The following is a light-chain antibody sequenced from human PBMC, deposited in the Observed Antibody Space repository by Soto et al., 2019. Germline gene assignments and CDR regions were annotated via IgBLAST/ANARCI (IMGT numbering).Light chain of an antibody. CDR1: ISDITDSKY. CDR3: SSYTSTSRV. Sequence: QSVLTQPASVSGSPGQSITISCTWIISDITDSKYVSWYQHHTGKVPKLIIYEVSNRPLGISDHLSGSKYGNTASMTISGIKNEDEDDYYCSSYTSTSRVFGGGTK. CDR2: EVS. J-gene: IGLJ3*02. V-gene: IGLV2-14*01.